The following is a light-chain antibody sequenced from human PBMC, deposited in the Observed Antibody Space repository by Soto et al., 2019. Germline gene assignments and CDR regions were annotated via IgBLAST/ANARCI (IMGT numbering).Light chain of an antibody. CDR2: EVT. CDR3: TSYVGNDIWV. V-gene: IGLV2-8*01. CDR1: SSDVGAYKY. J-gene: IGLJ3*02. Sequence: QSALTQPPSASGSPGQSVTISCTGTSSDVGAYKYVPWYQQYPGKAPKLMIYEVTKRPSGVPDRFSGSKSGNTASLTVSGLQAEEEADYYCTSYVGNDIWVFGGGTQLTVL.